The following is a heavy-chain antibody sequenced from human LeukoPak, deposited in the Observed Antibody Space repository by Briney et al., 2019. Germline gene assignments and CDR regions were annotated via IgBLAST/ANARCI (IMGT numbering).Heavy chain of an antibody. Sequence: ASVKVSCKASGYTFTSYGISWVRQAPGQGLEWMGWISAYNANTNYAQKLQGRVTMTTDTSTSTAYMELRSLRSDDTAVYYCARVRCSSTSCSQRFDPWGQGTLVTVSS. CDR3: ARVRCSSTSCSQRFDP. D-gene: IGHD2-2*01. J-gene: IGHJ5*02. CDR2: ISAYNANT. V-gene: IGHV1-18*01. CDR1: GYTFTSYG.